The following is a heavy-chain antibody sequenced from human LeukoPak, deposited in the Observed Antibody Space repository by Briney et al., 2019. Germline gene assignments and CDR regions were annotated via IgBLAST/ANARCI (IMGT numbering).Heavy chain of an antibody. J-gene: IGHJ3*02. CDR2: IYYSGST. D-gene: IGHD3-16*01. V-gene: IGHV4-31*03. Sequence: SETLSLTCTVSGGSISSGGYYWSWIRQHPGKGLEWIGYIYYSGSTYYNPSIKSRVTISVDTSKNQFSLKLSSVTAADKAVYYCARGGGHPPRAFDIWGQGTMVTVSS. CDR1: GGSISSGGYY. CDR3: ARGGGHPPRAFDI.